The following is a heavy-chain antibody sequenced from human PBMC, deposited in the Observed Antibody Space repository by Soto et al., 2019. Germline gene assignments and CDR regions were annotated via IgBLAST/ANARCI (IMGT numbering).Heavy chain of an antibody. D-gene: IGHD1-1*01. CDR2: ISAHNGNT. CDR1: GYTFTSYG. V-gene: IGHV1-18*01. J-gene: IGHJ4*02. CDR3: ARGRYGDY. Sequence: QVHLEQSGAEVKKPGASVKVSCKASGYTFTSYGITWVRQAPGQGLEWMGWISAHNGNTDYAQKLQGRVIVTRDTSTSTAYMELRSLISDDTAVNYCARGRYGDYWGQGALVTVSS.